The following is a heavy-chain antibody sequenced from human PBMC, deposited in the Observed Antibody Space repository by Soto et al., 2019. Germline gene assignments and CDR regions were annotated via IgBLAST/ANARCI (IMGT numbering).Heavy chain of an antibody. CDR3: ARSDAAGRHYYYYYGMDV. D-gene: IGHD6-13*01. CDR2: ISGSGGST. Sequence: GGSLRLSCAASGFTFSSYAMSWVRQAPGKGLEWVSAISGSGGSTYYADSVKGRFTISRDNSKNTLYLQMNSLRAEDTAVYYCARSDAAGRHYYYYYGMDVWGQGTTVTVSS. V-gene: IGHV3-23*01. J-gene: IGHJ6*02. CDR1: GFTFSSYA.